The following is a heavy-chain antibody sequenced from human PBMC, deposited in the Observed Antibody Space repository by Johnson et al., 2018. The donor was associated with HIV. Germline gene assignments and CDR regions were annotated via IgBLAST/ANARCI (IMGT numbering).Heavy chain of an antibody. J-gene: IGHJ3*02. CDR1: GFTVSSNY. Sequence: VQLVESGGGLVKPGGSLRLSCAASGFTVSSNYMSWVRQAPGKGLEWVSVISGSGGSTYYADSVKGRFTISRDNSKNTLYLQMNSLRAEDTAIYYCAKDPGWFGEPGDAFDIWGQGTMVTVSS. D-gene: IGHD3-10*01. CDR3: AKDPGWFGEPGDAFDI. CDR2: ISGSGGST. V-gene: IGHV3-23*04.